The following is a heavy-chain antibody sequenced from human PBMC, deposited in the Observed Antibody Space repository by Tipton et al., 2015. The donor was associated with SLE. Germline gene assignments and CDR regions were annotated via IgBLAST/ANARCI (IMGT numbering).Heavy chain of an antibody. D-gene: IGHD4-17*01. Sequence: TLSLTCSVSGASVSSNRYYWAWIRQPPGKGLEYIGSVYYSGTTNYNPSLKSRVTISVDPAKNQFSLKLTSVTAADTAVYYCARQWPGDVSAFDFWGQGTVVSVSS. CDR1: GASVSSNRYY. V-gene: IGHV4-39*01. CDR3: ARQWPGDVSAFDF. CDR2: VYYSGTT. J-gene: IGHJ3*01.